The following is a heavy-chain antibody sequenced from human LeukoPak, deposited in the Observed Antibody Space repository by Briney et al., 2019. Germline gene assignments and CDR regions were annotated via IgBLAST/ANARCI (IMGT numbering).Heavy chain of an antibody. J-gene: IGHJ4*02. V-gene: IGHV3-23*01. D-gene: IGHD4/OR15-4a*01. Sequence: GGSLRLSCAASGFTFSSYAMSWVRQAPGKGPEWVSAISGSGGSTYYADSVKGRFTISRDNSKNTLYLQMNSLRAEDTAVYYFAKPGAGSPFDYWGQGTLVTVSP. CDR3: AKPGAGSPFDY. CDR1: GFTFSSYA. CDR2: ISGSGGST.